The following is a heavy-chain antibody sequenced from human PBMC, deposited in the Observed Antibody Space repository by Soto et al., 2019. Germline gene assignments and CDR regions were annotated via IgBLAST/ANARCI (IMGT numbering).Heavy chain of an antibody. V-gene: IGHV1-69*01. CDR3: AREGTMMTFGGEYYGMDV. CDR1: GGTFSSYA. Sequence: QVQLVQSGAEVKKPGSSVKVSCKASGGTFSSYAISWVRQAPGQGLEWMGGIIPIFGTANYAQKFQGRVTLTADESTSPAYMELSSLRSEDTAVYYCAREGTMMTFGGEYYGMDVWGQGTTVTVSS. D-gene: IGHD3-16*01. J-gene: IGHJ6*02. CDR2: IIPIFGTA.